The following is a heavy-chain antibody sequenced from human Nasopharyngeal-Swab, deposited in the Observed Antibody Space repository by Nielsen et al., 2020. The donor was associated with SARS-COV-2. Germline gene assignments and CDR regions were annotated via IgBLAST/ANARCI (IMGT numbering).Heavy chain of an antibody. D-gene: IGHD3/OR15-3a*01. Sequence: ASVKVSCKSSGYTFSRNDINWVRQATGQGLEWMGWMNPKSGDVGYAQKFQGRVTMTRNTSTTTAYIELSILRHEDTAVYYCARGAFGLGHSWFDPWGQGTLVTVSS. CDR3: ARGAFGLGHSWFDP. CDR2: MNPKSGDV. CDR1: GYTFSRND. J-gene: IGHJ5*02. V-gene: IGHV1-8*01.